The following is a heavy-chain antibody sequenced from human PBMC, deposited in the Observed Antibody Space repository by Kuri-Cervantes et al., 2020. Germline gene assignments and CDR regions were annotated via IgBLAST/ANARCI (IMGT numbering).Heavy chain of an antibody. CDR2: ISWNSGSI. J-gene: IGHJ4*02. CDR1: GFTFDDYA. CDR3: AKDLNYYDSSGYYSGFDY. V-gene: IGHV3-9*01. D-gene: IGHD3-22*01. Sequence: GGSLRLSCAASGFTFDDYAMHWVRQAPGKGLEWVSGISWNSGSIGYADSVKGRFTVSRDNSKNTLYLQMNSLRAEDTAVYYCAKDLNYYDSSGYYSGFDYWGQGTLVTVSS.